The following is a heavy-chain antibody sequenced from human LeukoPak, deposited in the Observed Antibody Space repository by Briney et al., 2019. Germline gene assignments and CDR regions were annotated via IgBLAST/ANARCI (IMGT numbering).Heavy chain of an antibody. CDR2: VTGHTASI. J-gene: IGHJ4*02. CDR1: GFTFSSYA. D-gene: IGHD1-26*01. CDR3: GKYLQTSVGANDY. Sequence: GGSLRLSCAASGFTFSSYAMSWVRQAPGKGLEWVSTVTGHTASIYYAESVKGRFTISRDNSRDTLYLQMNSLTAEDTAVYYCGKYLQTSVGANDYWGQGTLVTVSS. V-gene: IGHV3-23*01.